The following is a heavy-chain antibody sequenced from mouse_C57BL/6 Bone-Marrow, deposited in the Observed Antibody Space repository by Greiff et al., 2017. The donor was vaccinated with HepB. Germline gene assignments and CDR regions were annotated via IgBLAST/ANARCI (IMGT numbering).Heavy chain of an antibody. CDR1: GYTFTDYY. V-gene: IGHV1-76*01. D-gene: IGHD4-1*01. J-gene: IGHJ2*01. CDR3: AINWLTFGY. CDR2: IYPGSGNT. Sequence: VQLVESGAELVRPGASVKLSCKASGYTFTDYYINWVKQRPGQGLEWIARIYPGSGNTYYNEKFKGKATLTAEKSSSTAYMQLSSLTSEDSAVYFCAINWLTFGYWGQGTTLTVSS.